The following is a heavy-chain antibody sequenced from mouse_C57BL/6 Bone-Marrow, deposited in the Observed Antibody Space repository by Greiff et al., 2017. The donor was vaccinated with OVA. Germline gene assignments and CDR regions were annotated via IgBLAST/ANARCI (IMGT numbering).Heavy chain of an antibody. CDR3: VYWYFDV. V-gene: IGHV1-52*01. Sequence: VQLQQPGAELVRPGSSVKLSCKASGYTFTSYWMHWVKQRPIQGLEWIGNIDPSDSVTHYNQKFKDKATLTVDKSSSTAYMQLSSLTSEDSAVYYCVYWYFDVWGTGTTVTVSS. CDR1: GYTFTSYW. CDR2: IDPSDSVT. J-gene: IGHJ1*03.